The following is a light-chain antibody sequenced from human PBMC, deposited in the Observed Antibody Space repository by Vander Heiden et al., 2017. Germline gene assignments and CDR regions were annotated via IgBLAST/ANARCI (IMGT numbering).Light chain of an antibody. V-gene: IGKV1-39*01. CDR3: QQNDSTPLYT. CDR1: QSISSY. CDR2: AAS. J-gene: IGKJ2*01. Sequence: DIQMTQSPSSLSASVGDRVTITCRASQSISSYLNWYQQKPGKAPKLLIYAASSLQSGVPSRCSGSGSGTDFTLTISSLQPEDFATYYCQQNDSTPLYTFGQGTKLEIK.